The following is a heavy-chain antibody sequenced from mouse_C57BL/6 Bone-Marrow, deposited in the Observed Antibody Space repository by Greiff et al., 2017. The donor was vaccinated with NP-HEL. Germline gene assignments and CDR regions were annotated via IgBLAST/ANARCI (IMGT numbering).Heavy chain of an antibody. J-gene: IGHJ1*03. CDR1: GYTFTSYW. D-gene: IGHD3-3*01. V-gene: IGHV1-69*01. Sequence: QVQLQQPEAELVMPGASVKLSCKASGYTFTSYWMHWVKQRPGQGLEWIGEIDPSDSYTNYNQKFKGKSTLTVDKSSSTAYMQLSSLTSEDSAVYYCARWGDSDWYFDVWGTGTTVTVSS. CDR2: IDPSDSYT. CDR3: ARWGDSDWYFDV.